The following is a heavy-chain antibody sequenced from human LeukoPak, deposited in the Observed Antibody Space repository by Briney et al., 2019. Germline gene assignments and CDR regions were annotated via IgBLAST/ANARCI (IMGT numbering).Heavy chain of an antibody. J-gene: IGHJ4*02. Sequence: PSETLSLTCTVSGGSISSGDYYWGWIRQPPGKGLEWIGSFYYSGSTYYNPSLKSRVTISVDTSKSQFSLKLSSVTAADTAVYYCASRELLRPSYYFDSWGQGTLVTVSS. D-gene: IGHD1-26*01. CDR3: ASRELLRPSYYFDS. CDR1: GGSISSGDYY. CDR2: FYYSGST. V-gene: IGHV4-39*01.